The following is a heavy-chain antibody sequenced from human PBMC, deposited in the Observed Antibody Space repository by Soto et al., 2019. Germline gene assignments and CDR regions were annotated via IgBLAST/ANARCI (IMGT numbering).Heavy chain of an antibody. D-gene: IGHD1-26*01. CDR1: GYTFSTYD. CDR2: LNPKSGMT. V-gene: IGHV1-8*01. Sequence: QVQLVQSGPEVKKPGASVKVSCKASGYTFSTYDFNWVRQAPGQGLEWMGWLNPKSGMTGSAQKFQGRVPMNGASCISTVYMELSSLISEDTAVYYCARVAGSPDYWGQGTLVTVSS. J-gene: IGHJ4*02. CDR3: ARVAGSPDY.